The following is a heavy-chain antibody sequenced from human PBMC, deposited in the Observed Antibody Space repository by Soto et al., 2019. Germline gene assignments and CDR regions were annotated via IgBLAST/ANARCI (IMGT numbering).Heavy chain of an antibody. CDR2: ISSSSSDI. V-gene: IGHV3-21*01. Sequence: EVQLVESGGGLVKPGGSLRLSCAASGFTFSDYYINWVRQAPGKGLEWVSSISSSSSDIYYADSVKGRFTVSRDNAKNSLSLQMNSLRAEDTAVYYCAGEIRYCGGGSCYTVGAFDIWGQGTMVTVSS. D-gene: IGHD2-15*01. J-gene: IGHJ3*02. CDR3: AGEIRYCGGGSCYTVGAFDI. CDR1: GFTFSDYY.